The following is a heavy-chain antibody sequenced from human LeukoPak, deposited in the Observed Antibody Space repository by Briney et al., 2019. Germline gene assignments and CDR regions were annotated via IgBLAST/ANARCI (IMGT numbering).Heavy chain of an antibody. J-gene: IGHJ4*02. D-gene: IGHD3-22*01. CDR3: ARDAEGYDGLVY. Sequence: PSETLSLTCTVSGGSISSYYWSWIRQPPGKGLEWIGYIYYSGSTNYNPSLKSRVTISVDTSKNQFSLKLSSVTAADTAVYYCARDAEGYDGLVYWGQGTLVTLSS. CDR1: GGSISSYY. CDR2: IYYSGST. V-gene: IGHV4-59*01.